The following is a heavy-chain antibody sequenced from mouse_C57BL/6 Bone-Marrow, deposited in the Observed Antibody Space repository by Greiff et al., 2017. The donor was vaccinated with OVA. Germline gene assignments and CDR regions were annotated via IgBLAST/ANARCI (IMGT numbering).Heavy chain of an antibody. CDR1: GYTFTSYC. CDR2: IDPSDSYT. Sequence: QVQLQQPGAELVMPGASVKLSCKASGYTFTSYCMHWVKQRPGQGLEWIGEIDPSDSYTNYNQKFKGKSTLTVDKSSSTAYMQLSSLTSEDSAVYYCARGDWDVRFAYWGQGTLVTVSA. D-gene: IGHD4-1*01. CDR3: ARGDWDVRFAY. V-gene: IGHV1-69*01. J-gene: IGHJ3*01.